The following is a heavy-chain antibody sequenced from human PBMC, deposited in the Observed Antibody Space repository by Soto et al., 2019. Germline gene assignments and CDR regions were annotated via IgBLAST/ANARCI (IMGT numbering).Heavy chain of an antibody. CDR2: IYPGDSDT. Sequence: GESLKISCKGFGYKFSSYWIAWVRQMPGKGLEWMGIIYPGDSDTRFSPSFQGQVTISADKSISTAYLQWSSLKASDTAMYYCARSAPFDIYAITPVEFWGQGTLVTVSS. CDR3: ARSAPFDIYAITPVEF. CDR1: GYKFSSYW. D-gene: IGHD3-9*01. V-gene: IGHV5-51*01. J-gene: IGHJ4*02.